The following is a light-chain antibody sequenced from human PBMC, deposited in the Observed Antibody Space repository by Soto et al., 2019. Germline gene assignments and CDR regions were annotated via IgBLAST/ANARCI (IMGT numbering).Light chain of an antibody. V-gene: IGKV1-33*01. CDR1: QEISNY. CDR2: DAS. J-gene: IGKJ1*01. Sequence: DIQMTQSPSSLSASVGDRVTITCQASQEISNYLNWYQQKAGKAPKLLIYDASNLETGVPSRFSGSGSGTDFTFTISSLQPEDIATYYCQQYDNLPRTFGQGTKVEIQ. CDR3: QQYDNLPRT.